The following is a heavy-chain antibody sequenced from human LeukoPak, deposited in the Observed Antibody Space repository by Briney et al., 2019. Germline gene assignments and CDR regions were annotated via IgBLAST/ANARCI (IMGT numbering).Heavy chain of an antibody. CDR2: IYYTGST. D-gene: IGHD1-26*01. CDR3: VKSGGYGLIDY. J-gene: IGHJ4*02. V-gene: IGHV4-4*02. Sequence: SETLSLTCSVSGVSISSGNWWSWVRQPPGKGLEWIGNIYYTGSTYYNASLQSRVTISIDTSKNQFSLRLNSVTAADTAMYYCVKSGGYGLIDYWGQGTLVTVSS. CDR1: GVSISSGNW.